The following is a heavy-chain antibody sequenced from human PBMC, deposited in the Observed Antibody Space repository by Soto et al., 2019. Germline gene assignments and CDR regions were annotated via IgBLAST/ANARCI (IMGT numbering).Heavy chain of an antibody. D-gene: IGHD5-18*01. V-gene: IGHV4-4*07. CDR1: GGSISSYY. Sequence: SETLSLTCTVSGGSISSYYWSWIRQPAGKGLEWIGRIYTSGSTNYNPSLKSRVTMSVDTSKNQFSLKLSSVTAADTAVYYCARGGYSYGYDWFDPWGQGTLVTVS. CDR3: ARGGYSYGYDWFDP. CDR2: IYTSGST. J-gene: IGHJ5*02.